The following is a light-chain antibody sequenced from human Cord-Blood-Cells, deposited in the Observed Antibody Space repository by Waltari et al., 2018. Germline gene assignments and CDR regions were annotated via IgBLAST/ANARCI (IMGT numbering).Light chain of an antibody. CDR3: HQYDNLRT. CDR1: QDISNY. V-gene: IGKV1-33*01. Sequence: DIQMTQSPSSLSASVGDRVTITCQASQDISNYLNWYQQKPGKAPKLLIYDASNLETGVASRFSGSGSGTDFTFTISSLQPEDIATYYCHQYDNLRTFGQGTKVEIK. CDR2: DAS. J-gene: IGKJ1*01.